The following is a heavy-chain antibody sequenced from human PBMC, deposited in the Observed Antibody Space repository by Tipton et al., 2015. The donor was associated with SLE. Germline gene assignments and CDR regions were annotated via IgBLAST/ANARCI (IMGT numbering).Heavy chain of an antibody. CDR2: INHSGST. D-gene: IGHD6-19*01. J-gene: IGHJ4*02. V-gene: IGHV4-34*01. CDR1: AGSFSGYY. CDR3: ARPSSGWSGLTY. Sequence: TLSLTCAIYAGSFSGYYWSWTRQPPGKGLEWIGEINHSGSTNYNPSLKSRVTISVDTSKNQFSLNLSSLTAADTAVYYCARPSSGWSGLTYWGQGTLVTVSS.